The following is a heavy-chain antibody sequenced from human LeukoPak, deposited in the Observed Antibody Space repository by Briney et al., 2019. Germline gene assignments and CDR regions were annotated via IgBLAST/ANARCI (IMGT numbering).Heavy chain of an antibody. D-gene: IGHD2-15*01. Sequence: SETLSPTCTVSGGSVSSYYWGWIRPPAGKGREWIGRLYTSGTIYYNPSLKSRVTMSVDTSKSQVSLKLSSVTAADTAVYYCARDHDMVNNFYYGMDVWGQGTTVTVSS. CDR2: LYTSGTI. J-gene: IGHJ6*02. CDR3: ARDHDMVNNFYYGMDV. V-gene: IGHV4-4*07. CDR1: GGSVSSYY.